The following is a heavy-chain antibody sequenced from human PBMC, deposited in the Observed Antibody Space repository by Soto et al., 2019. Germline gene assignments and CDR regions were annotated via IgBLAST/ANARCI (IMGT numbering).Heavy chain of an antibody. J-gene: IGHJ4*02. CDR3: FRGGFPDYGKEGRY. D-gene: IGHD4-17*01. CDR1: GYTFTSYN. V-gene: IGHV1-46*01. Sequence: QVQLMQSGAEVKKPGASVKVSCKASGYTFTSYNVHWVRQAPGQGLEWMGIIYASGGSTTYAQNFQGSLTVTRDTSTGTVYMELSSLRSDDTAVYYCFRGGFPDYGKEGRYWGQGTLVTVSS. CDR2: IYASGGST.